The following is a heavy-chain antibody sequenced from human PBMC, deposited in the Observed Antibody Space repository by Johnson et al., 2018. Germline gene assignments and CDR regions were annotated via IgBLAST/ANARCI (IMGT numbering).Heavy chain of an antibody. V-gene: IGHV4-4*02. CDR1: ANSINSYNW. CDR3: ARESFSITAGNDGFDI. Sequence: QVQLQESGPGLVKPSGTLSLTCVVSANSINSYNWWSWVRQPPEKGLEWIGETSHSGNTTYNTSLTSRVIISLGASKNQFSLKLSSVTAADTAGYYCARESFSITAGNDGFDIWGQGTMVTVSS. J-gene: IGHJ3*02. CDR2: TSHSGNT. D-gene: IGHD6-13*01.